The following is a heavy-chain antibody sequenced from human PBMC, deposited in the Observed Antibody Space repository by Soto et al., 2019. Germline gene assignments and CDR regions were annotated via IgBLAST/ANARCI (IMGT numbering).Heavy chain of an antibody. CDR2: IWYDGSNK. CDR3: ARGFRNWNYFDY. V-gene: IGHV3-33*08. D-gene: IGHD1-1*01. CDR1: GFTFSSYG. Sequence: GGSLRLSCAASGFTFSSYGMHWVRQAPGKGLEWVAVIWYDGSNKYYADSVKGRFTISRDNSKNTLYLQMNSLRAEDTAVYYCARGFRNWNYFDYWGQGTLVTVSS. J-gene: IGHJ4*02.